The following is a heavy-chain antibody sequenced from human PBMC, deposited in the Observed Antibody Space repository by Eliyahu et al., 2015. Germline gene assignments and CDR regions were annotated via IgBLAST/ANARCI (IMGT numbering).Heavy chain of an antibody. Sequence: QVLLVDSGGGVVQPGRSLRLSCTASGFTFNNYGIHWVRQAPGKGLEWVALIWFDTNHIYYADSVKGRFTISRDNSKNTLFLQMNSLRAEDTAVYYCARDGSRGLQDVWGQGTLVTVSS. CDR3: ARDGSRGLQDV. J-gene: IGHJ4*02. D-gene: IGHD4-11*01. V-gene: IGHV3-33*01. CDR1: GFTFNNYG. CDR2: IWFDTNHI.